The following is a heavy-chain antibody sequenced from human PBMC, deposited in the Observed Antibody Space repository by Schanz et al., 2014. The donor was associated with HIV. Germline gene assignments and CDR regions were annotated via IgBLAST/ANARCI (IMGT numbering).Heavy chain of an antibody. Sequence: QVRLAQSGAEVKRPGASVTVSCMAVGSTFPDLDINWVRQAAGQGLEWMAWINPKSGNTGYARKFQGRVTVTINTSKRTIXXXXRGLTSEDAAVXXXXRAGLWYNSGDYYGSAFDVWGPGTAVTVAS. J-gene: IGHJ3*01. V-gene: IGHV1-8*01. CDR2: INPKSGNT. CDR3: XRAGLWYNSGDYYGSAFDV. D-gene: IGHD3-3*01. CDR1: GSTFPDLD.